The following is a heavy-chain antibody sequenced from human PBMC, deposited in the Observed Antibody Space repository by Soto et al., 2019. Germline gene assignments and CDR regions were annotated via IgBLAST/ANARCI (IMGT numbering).Heavy chain of an antibody. CDR2: ISAYNGNT. Sequence: QVQLVQSGAEVKKPGASVKVSCKASGYTFTSYGISWVRQAPGQGLEWMGWISAYNGNTNYAQKLQGRVTMTTETTTSTAYMELRSLRSDDTAVYYCARDRDIRGYYDSSGYYAGGAFDIWGQGTMVTVSS. CDR1: GYTFTSYG. CDR3: ARDRDIRGYYDSSGYYAGGAFDI. V-gene: IGHV1-18*01. D-gene: IGHD3-22*01. J-gene: IGHJ3*02.